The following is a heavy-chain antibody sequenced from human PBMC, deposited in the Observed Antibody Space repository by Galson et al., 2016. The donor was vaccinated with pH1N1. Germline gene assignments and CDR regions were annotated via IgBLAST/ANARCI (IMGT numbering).Heavy chain of an antibody. J-gene: IGHJ4*02. CDR3: AIPPWVRSVVIDYYFDH. D-gene: IGHD2-21*01. CDR1: GLTFSRYG. V-gene: IGHV3-23*01. CDR2: FSGSGGST. Sequence: SLRLSCAASGLTFSRYGMSWVRQAPGKGLEWVSGFSGSGGSTYYADSVKGRFTISRDNSKNTLYLQMNSLRAEDTARYYCAIPPWVRSVVIDYYFDHWGQGTLVTVSS.